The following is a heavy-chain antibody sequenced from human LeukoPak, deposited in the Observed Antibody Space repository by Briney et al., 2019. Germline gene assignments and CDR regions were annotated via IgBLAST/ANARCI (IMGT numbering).Heavy chain of an antibody. CDR3: AREDGSGIYFDY. CDR1: GGSISSYY. Sequence: SETLSLTCTVSGGSISSYYWGWIRQPPGKGLEWIGSIYHSGSTYYNPSLKSRVTISVDTSKNQFSLKLSSVTAADTAVYYCAREDGSGIYFDYWGQGTLVTVSS. V-gene: IGHV4-38-2*02. J-gene: IGHJ4*02. D-gene: IGHD1-26*01. CDR2: IYHSGST.